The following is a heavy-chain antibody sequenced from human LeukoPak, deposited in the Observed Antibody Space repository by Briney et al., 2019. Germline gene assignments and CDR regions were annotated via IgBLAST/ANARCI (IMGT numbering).Heavy chain of an antibody. Sequence: GGSLRLSCAASGFTFSSYSMNWVRQAPGKGLEWVSSISSSSSYIYYADSVKGRFTISRDNSKNTLYLQMNSLRAEDTAVYYCAKEKNGSGSLTFDYWGQGTLVTVSS. CDR1: GFTFSSYS. CDR2: ISSSSSYI. CDR3: AKEKNGSGSLTFDY. V-gene: IGHV3-21*04. D-gene: IGHD3-10*01. J-gene: IGHJ4*02.